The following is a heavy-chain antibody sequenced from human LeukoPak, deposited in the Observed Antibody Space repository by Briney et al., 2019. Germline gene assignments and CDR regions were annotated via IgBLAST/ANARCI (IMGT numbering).Heavy chain of an antibody. D-gene: IGHD1-26*01. CDR2: TYYRSKWYY. CDR1: GDSVSSNSDA. J-gene: IGHJ4*02. V-gene: IGHV6-1*01. Sequence: SQTLSLTCAISGDSVSSNSDAWNWIRQSPSRGLEWLGRTYYRSKWYYDYAVAVKSRISINPGTSKNQFSLQLSSVTPEDTAVYYCARDPVGGSTIFDYWGQGTLVTVSS. CDR3: ARDPVGGSTIFDY.